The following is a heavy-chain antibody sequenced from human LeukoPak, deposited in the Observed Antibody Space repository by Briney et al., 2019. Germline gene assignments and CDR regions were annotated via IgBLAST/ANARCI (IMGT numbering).Heavy chain of an antibody. D-gene: IGHD1-26*01. V-gene: IGHV3-48*04. Sequence: HPGGSLRLSCAASGFTFSSYSMNWVRQAPGKGLEWVSFISSSGSIYYADSVKGRFTISRDNAKSSLYLQMNSLRAEDTAVYYCAREGGSSAWGQGTLVTVSS. CDR1: GFTFSSYS. J-gene: IGHJ5*02. CDR3: AREGGSSA. CDR2: ISSSGSI.